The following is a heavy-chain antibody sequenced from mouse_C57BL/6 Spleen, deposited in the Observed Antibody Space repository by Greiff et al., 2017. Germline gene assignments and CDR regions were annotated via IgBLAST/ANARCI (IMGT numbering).Heavy chain of an antibody. Sequence: DVQLQESGGGLVKPGGSLKLSCAASGFTFSSYTMSWVRQTPEKRLEWVATISGGGGNTYYPDSVKGRFTISRDNAKNTLYLQMSSLRSEDTALYYCARNTTVVAPWYFDVWGTGTTVTVSS. J-gene: IGHJ1*03. CDR2: ISGGGGNT. V-gene: IGHV5-9*01. CDR3: ARNTTVVAPWYFDV. D-gene: IGHD1-1*01. CDR1: GFTFSSYT.